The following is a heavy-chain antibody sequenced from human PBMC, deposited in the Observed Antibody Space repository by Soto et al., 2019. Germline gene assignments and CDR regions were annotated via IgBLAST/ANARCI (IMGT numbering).Heavy chain of an antibody. CDR2: IIPIFGTA. CDR3: AQYSPMAFDI. V-gene: IGHV1-69*13. Sequence: VASVKVSCKASGGTFSSYAISWVRQAPGQGLEWMGGIIPIFGTANYAQKFQGRVTITADESTSTAYMELSSLRSEDTAVYYCAQYSPMAFDIWGQGTMVTVS. J-gene: IGHJ3*02. CDR1: GGTFSSYA. D-gene: IGHD5-18*01.